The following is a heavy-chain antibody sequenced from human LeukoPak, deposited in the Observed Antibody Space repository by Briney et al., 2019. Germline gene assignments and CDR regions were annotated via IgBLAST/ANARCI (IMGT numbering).Heavy chain of an antibody. Sequence: PGGSLRLSCAVSGFTFGRFAMNWVRRAPGKGLEWVSIISNSGTITSYADSVKGRFTISRDNSKNTVYLQMNSLRAEDTALYYCTTESFHYWGQGSLVAVSS. CDR3: TTESFHY. CDR1: GFTFGRFA. CDR2: ISNSGTIT. J-gene: IGHJ4*02. V-gene: IGHV3-23*01. D-gene: IGHD3-10*01.